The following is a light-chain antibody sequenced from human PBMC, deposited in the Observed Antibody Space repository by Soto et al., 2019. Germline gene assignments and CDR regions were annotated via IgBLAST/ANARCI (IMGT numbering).Light chain of an antibody. V-gene: IGKV3D-15*01. Sequence: EIVMTQSPATLSVSPGERATLSCRSSQGVSSNLAWYQQKPDQAPRLLIYGASTRATGIPARFSGSGSGTEYTLTISSLPSEDSAVYYYQQYDNWRTFGQGTKVEI. CDR1: QGVSSN. J-gene: IGKJ1*01. CDR2: GAS. CDR3: QQYDNWRT.